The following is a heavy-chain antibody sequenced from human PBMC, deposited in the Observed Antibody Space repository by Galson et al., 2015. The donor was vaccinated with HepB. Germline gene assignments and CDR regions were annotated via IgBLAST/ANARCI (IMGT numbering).Heavy chain of an antibody. CDR2: IYYSGST. D-gene: IGHD4-17*01. V-gene: IGHV4-59*01. CDR3: ARAYFDYGDYRKVGARYFDY. CDR1: GGSISSYY. J-gene: IGHJ4*02. Sequence: LSLTCTVSGGSISSYYWSWIRQPPGKGLEWIGYIYYSGSTNYNPSLKSRVTISVDTSKNQFSLKLSSVTAADTAVYYCARAYFDYGDYRKVGARYFDYWGQGTLVTVSS.